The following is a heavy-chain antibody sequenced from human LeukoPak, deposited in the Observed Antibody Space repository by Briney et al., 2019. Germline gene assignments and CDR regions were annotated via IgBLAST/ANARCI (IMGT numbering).Heavy chain of an antibody. V-gene: IGHV3-23*01. CDR3: ARGKYYNGWYYFDY. D-gene: IGHD3-10*01. J-gene: IGHJ4*02. CDR1: GFTFSSYA. Sequence: GGSLRLSCTASGFTFSSYAMSWVRQPPGKGLEWVSSIIGSGGYSYYPDSVKGRFTISRDNSKNTLYLQMDSLRAEDTAVYYCARGKYYNGWYYFDYWGQGTLVTVSS. CDR2: IIGSGGYS.